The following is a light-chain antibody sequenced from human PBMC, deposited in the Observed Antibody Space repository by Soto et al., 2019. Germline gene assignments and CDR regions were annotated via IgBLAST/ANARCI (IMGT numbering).Light chain of an antibody. V-gene: IGLV2-14*01. CDR2: DVX. J-gene: IGLJ1*01. CDR3: SSYTSISTYV. CDR1: SSDVGGYNF. Sequence: QSALTQPASVSGSPGQSITISCTGTSSDVGGYNFVSWYQQHPDKAPKLMIYDVXXXXXXXXXXFSGSKSGNTASLTISGXXXXXXXXXYCSSYTSISTYVFGTGTKLTVL.